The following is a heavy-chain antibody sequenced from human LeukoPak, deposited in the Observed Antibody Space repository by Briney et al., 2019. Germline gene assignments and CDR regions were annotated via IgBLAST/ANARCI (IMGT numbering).Heavy chain of an antibody. D-gene: IGHD6-19*01. CDR2: IYPGDSHT. CDR3: ARRYSSGWSFEY. J-gene: IGHJ4*02. Sequence: GESLKISCEGSGYSFPNYWITWVRQMPGKGLGWVGVIYPGDSHTRYSPSFQGQVTISADKSTNTAYLQWARLKASDTAIYYCARRYSSGWSFEYWGQGTLVTVSS. V-gene: IGHV5-51*01. CDR1: GYSFPNYW.